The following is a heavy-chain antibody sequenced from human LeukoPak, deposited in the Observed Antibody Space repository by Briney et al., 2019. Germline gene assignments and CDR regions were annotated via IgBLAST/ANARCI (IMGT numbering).Heavy chain of an antibody. CDR1: GFTFSSHA. J-gene: IGHJ4*02. V-gene: IGHV4-34*08. CDR3: AWHYVWGRFDS. Sequence: GSLRLSCAASGFTFSSHAMTWIRQAPGQGLEWIGDINHNRVTNYNPSLKSRVTISADTSNSLSLRSVTAADTAVYFCAWHYVWGRFDSWGQGTLVTVSS. CDR2: INHNRVT. D-gene: IGHD3-16*01.